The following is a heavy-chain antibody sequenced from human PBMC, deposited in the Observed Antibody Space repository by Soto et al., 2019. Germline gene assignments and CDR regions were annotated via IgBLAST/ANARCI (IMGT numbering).Heavy chain of an antibody. V-gene: IGHV1-18*01. Sequence: VASVKVSCKASGYTFTSYGISWVRQAPGQGLEWMGWISAYNGNTNYAQKLQGRVTMTTDTSTSTAYMELRSLRSDDTAVYYCARDADFWSGYRNAAYWGQGTLVTVSS. CDR3: ARDADFWSGYRNAAY. CDR1: GYTFTSYG. J-gene: IGHJ4*02. D-gene: IGHD3-3*01. CDR2: ISAYNGNT.